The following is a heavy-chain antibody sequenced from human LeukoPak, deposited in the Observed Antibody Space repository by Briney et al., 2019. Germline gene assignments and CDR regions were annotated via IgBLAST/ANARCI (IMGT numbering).Heavy chain of an antibody. Sequence: GGSLRLSCAASGFTFSDYYMSWIRQAPGKGLEWVSYISSSGSTIYHADSVKGRFTISRDNAKNSLYLQMSSLRAEDTAVYYCATDRGWRTSGYYLYYFEYWGQGTLVTYSS. J-gene: IGHJ4*02. D-gene: IGHD3-3*01. CDR3: ATDRGWRTSGYYLYYFEY. CDR1: GFTFSDYY. CDR2: ISSSGSTI. V-gene: IGHV3-11*04.